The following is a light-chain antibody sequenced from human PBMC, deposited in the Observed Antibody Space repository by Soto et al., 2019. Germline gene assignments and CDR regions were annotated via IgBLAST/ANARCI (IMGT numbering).Light chain of an antibody. J-gene: IGLJ1*01. CDR1: SSDVGGYNY. V-gene: IGLV2-14*01. CDR2: DVS. CDR3: DSYTSGSPYV. Sequence: QSVLTQPASVSGSPGQSITISCTGTSSDVGGYNYVSWYQQHPGKAPKLMIYDVSYRPSGVSDRFSGSKSDNTASLTISGLQSEDEADYYCDSYTSGSPYVFGTGTKVTVL.